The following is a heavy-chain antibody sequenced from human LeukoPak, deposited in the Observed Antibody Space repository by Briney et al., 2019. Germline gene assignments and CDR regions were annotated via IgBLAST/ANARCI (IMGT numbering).Heavy chain of an antibody. D-gene: IGHD3-16*01. Sequence: GGSLRLSCGVSGFTFSSFPFHWVRQAPGEGLEWVAAISTDGSYKYHGDSVKGRFTISRDNPMNTLYLQMNGLRPDDTAVYYCARSLIPGRWYFDLWGRGTLVTVSS. CDR2: ISTDGSYK. J-gene: IGHJ2*01. CDR1: GFTFSSFP. V-gene: IGHV3-30*04. CDR3: ARSLIPGRWYFDL.